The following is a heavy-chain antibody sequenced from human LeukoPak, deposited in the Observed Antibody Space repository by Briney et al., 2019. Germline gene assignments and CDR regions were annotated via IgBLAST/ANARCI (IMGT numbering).Heavy chain of an antibody. CDR1: GFTFSSYA. Sequence: GGSLRLSCAASGFTFSSYAMSWVRQAPGKGLEWVSAISGSGGSTYYADSVKGRFTVSRDNSKNTLYLQMNSLRAEDTAVYYCAKDDYGDYEGGFDYWGQGTLVTVSS. CDR3: AKDDYGDYEGGFDY. D-gene: IGHD4-17*01. V-gene: IGHV3-23*01. J-gene: IGHJ4*02. CDR2: ISGSGGST.